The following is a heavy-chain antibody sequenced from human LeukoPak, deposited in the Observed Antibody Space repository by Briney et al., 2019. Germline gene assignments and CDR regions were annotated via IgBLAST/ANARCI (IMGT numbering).Heavy chain of an antibody. J-gene: IGHJ4*02. V-gene: IGHV4-34*01. Sequence: PSETLSLTCAVYGGSFSGYYWSWIRQPPGKGLEWIGEINHSGSTNYNPSLKSRVTISVDTSKNHFSLRLSSVTAADTGVYYCARGLEDSGWQPFYFDSWGQGSLVTVSS. D-gene: IGHD6-19*01. CDR2: INHSGST. CDR3: ARGLEDSGWQPFYFDS. CDR1: GGSFSGYY.